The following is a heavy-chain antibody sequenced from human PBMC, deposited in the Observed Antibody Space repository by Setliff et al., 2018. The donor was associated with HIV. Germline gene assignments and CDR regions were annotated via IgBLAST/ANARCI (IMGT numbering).Heavy chain of an antibody. CDR2: IYYHEST. J-gene: IGHJ4*02. D-gene: IGHD3-16*01. Sequence: KTSETLSLTCTVSGGSISSTNYFWGWIRQPPGKGLEWIGTIYYHESTYYNPSLKSRVTISIDTSKNQFSLQLTSVTAADTAVYYCVNPSGAMGDFDSWGQGTLVTVS. CDR3: VNPSGAMGDFDS. CDR1: GGSISSTNYF. V-gene: IGHV4-39*01.